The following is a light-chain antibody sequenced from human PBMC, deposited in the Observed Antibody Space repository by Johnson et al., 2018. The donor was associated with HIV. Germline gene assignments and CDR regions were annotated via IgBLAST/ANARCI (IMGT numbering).Light chain of an antibody. Sequence: QSVLTQPPSVSAAPGQTVTISCSGSSSNIGNNYVSWYQQLPGTAPKLLIYDNNKRPSGIPDRFSGSKSGTSATLGITGLQTGDEADYYCGTWASSLSACVFGTGTKVTVL. J-gene: IGLJ1*01. V-gene: IGLV1-51*01. CDR3: GTWASSLSACV. CDR2: DNN. CDR1: SSNIGNNY.